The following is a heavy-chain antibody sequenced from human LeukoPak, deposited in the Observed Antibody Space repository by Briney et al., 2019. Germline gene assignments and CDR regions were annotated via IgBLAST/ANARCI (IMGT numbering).Heavy chain of an antibody. V-gene: IGHV1-18*01. J-gene: IGHJ4*02. CDR3: TRGGWTGWSPFDY. CDR2: INPYNGNT. Sequence: ASVKVSCKASGYSFTSYGISWVRQAPGEGLEWMGWINPYNGNTNYAQNLQGRVTMTTDSAPSTAYMELRSLTSDDTAVYYYTRGGWTGWSPFDYWGQGILVTVSS. CDR1: GYSFTSYG. D-gene: IGHD6-19*01.